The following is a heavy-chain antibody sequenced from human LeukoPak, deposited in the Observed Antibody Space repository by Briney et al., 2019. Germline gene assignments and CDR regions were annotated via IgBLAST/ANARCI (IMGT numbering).Heavy chain of an antibody. D-gene: IGHD2-15*01. Sequence: PGGSLRLSCAASEFTLSNYDMNWDRQAPGRGLEWVSSISGSRTDIYYADSVKGRFTISRDNAKNSLFLQMNSLRAEDTATYYCARDRVVVVPIDYYYAMDVWGQGTTVIVPS. CDR1: EFTLSNYD. CDR3: ARDRVVVVPIDYYYAMDV. CDR2: ISGSRTDI. V-gene: IGHV3-21*01. J-gene: IGHJ6*02.